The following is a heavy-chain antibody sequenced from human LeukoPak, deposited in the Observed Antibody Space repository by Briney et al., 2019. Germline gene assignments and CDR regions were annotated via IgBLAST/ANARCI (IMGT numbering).Heavy chain of an antibody. D-gene: IGHD3-22*01. CDR3: ASEPMIVVADRGDAFDI. Sequence: SQTLSLTCAISGDSVSSNSAAWNWIRQSPSRGLEWLGRTYYRSKWYNDYAVSVKSRITINPDTSKNQFSLQLNSVTPEDTAVYYCASEPMIVVADRGDAFDIWGQGTMVTVSS. J-gene: IGHJ3*02. V-gene: IGHV6-1*01. CDR1: GDSVSSNSAA. CDR2: TYYRSKWYN.